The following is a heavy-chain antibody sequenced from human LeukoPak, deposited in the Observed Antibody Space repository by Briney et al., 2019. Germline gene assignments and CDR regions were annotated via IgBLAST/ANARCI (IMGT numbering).Heavy chain of an antibody. CDR1: GFSFNSYA. CDR3: VKAYCSGGVCDSGSYFDS. Sequence: GGSLRLSCAASGFSFNSYAMSWVRQAPGKGLEWVSGISGSGTSTRYADSVRGRFTISRDKSKKMMYLQMNSLEAEDTAVYYCVKAYCSGGVCDSGSYFDSWGQGSLVTVSS. D-gene: IGHD2-15*01. J-gene: IGHJ4*02. CDR2: ISGSGTST. V-gene: IGHV3-23*01.